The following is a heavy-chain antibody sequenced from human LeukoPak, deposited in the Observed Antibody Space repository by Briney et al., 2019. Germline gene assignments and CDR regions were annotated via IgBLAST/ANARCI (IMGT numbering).Heavy chain of an antibody. V-gene: IGHV3-64*01. Sequence: PGGSLRLSCAASGFTFTSYAMHWVRQAPGKGLEYVSAISNNGVRIYYANSVKGRFSISRDNSKNTLSLQMGSLRAEDMAVYYCARDLSGGGLDYWGQGALVTVSS. D-gene: IGHD3-10*01. CDR2: ISNNGVRI. J-gene: IGHJ4*02. CDR1: GFTFTSYA. CDR3: ARDLSGGGLDY.